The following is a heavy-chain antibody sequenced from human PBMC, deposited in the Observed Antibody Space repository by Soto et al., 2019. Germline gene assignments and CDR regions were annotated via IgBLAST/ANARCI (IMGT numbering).Heavy chain of an antibody. D-gene: IGHD3-22*01. CDR1: GGSFSGYY. V-gene: IGHV4-34*01. CDR3: ASPSYDSSGYYLPYFDY. CDR2: INHSGST. J-gene: IGHJ4*02. Sequence: QVQLQQWGAGLLKPSETLSLTCAVYGGSFSGYYWSWIRQPPRKGLEWIGEINHSGSTNYNPSLKSRVTISVDTSKNQFSLKLSSVTAADTAVYYCASPSYDSSGYYLPYFDYWGQGTLVTVSS.